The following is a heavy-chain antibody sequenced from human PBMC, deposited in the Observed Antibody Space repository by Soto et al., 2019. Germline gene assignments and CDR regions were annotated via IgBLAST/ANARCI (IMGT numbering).Heavy chain of an antibody. CDR2: ISYDGSNK. CDR3: AKDRREGSGWYSAGYYYGMDV. CDR1: GFNFSSYG. J-gene: IGHJ6*02. Sequence: GGSLRLSSAASGFNFSSYGMHWVRQAPGKGLEWVAVISYDGSNKYYADSVKGRFTISRDNSKNTLYLQMNSLRAEDTAVYYCAKDRREGSGWYSAGYYYGMDVWGQGTTVTVSS. D-gene: IGHD6-19*01. V-gene: IGHV3-30*18.